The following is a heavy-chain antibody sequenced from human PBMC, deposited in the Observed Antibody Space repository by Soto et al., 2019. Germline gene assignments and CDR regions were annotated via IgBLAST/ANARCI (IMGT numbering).Heavy chain of an antibody. CDR3: ARGSYSSGWYMGYYYYGMDV. V-gene: IGHV5-51*01. Sequence: GASLKISCKGSGYSFTSYWIGWVRQMPGKGLEWMGIIYPGDSDTRYRPSFQGQVTISADKSISTAYLQWSSLKASDTAMYYCARGSYSSGWYMGYYYYGMDVWGQGTTVTVSS. J-gene: IGHJ6*02. CDR1: GYSFTSYW. D-gene: IGHD6-19*01. CDR2: IYPGDSDT.